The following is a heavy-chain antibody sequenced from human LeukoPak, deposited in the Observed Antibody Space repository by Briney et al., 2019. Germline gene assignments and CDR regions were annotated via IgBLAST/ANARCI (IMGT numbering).Heavy chain of an antibody. J-gene: IGHJ6*03. V-gene: IGHV4-34*01. Sequence: SETLSLTCAVYGGSFSGYYWSWIRQSPGKGLEWIGEINHSGSTNYNPSLKSRVTISVDTSKNQFSLKLSSVTAADTAVYYCARTVYGSGSYGYYYMDVWGKGTTVTISS. D-gene: IGHD3-10*01. CDR1: GGSFSGYY. CDR3: ARTVYGSGSYGYYYMDV. CDR2: INHSGST.